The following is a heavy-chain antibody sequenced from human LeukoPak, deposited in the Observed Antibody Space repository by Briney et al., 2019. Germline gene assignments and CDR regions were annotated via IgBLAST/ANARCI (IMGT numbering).Heavy chain of an antibody. Sequence: QPGGSLRLSCAASGFTFSSSAMSWVRQAPGKGLEWVSAISNNGGYTYYADSVQGRFTISRDNSKSTLCLQMNSLRAEDSAVYYCARDRGPYSRWEHDYWGQGTLVTVSS. CDR3: ARDRGPYSRWEHDY. J-gene: IGHJ4*02. CDR2: ISNNGGYT. V-gene: IGHV3-23*01. D-gene: IGHD1-26*01. CDR1: GFTFSSSA.